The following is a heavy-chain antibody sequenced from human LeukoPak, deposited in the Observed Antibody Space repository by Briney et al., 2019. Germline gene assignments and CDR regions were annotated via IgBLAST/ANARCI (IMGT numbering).Heavy chain of an antibody. CDR3: EKAIGYSSGWSDY. CDR2: ISGRGGST. CDR1: GFTFSSYG. J-gene: IGHJ4*02. D-gene: IGHD6-19*01. Sequence: GGSLRLSCAASGFTFSSYGMTWVRQAPGKGLEWVSAISGRGGSTYYADSAKGRFTISRDNSKNTLYLQMTNLRAEDTAVYYCEKAIGYSSGWSDYWGQGILVPVSS. V-gene: IGHV3-23*01.